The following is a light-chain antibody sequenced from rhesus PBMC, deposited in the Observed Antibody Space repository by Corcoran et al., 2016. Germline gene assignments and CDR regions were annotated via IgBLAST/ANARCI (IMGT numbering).Light chain of an antibody. J-gene: IGKJ2*01. CDR1: QTVSSY. CDR3: QQYSNWPYI. CDR2: AKS. Sequence: EIVMTQSPATLSLSSGERATLSCSSSQTVSSYVYWYLQKPAQAPRRVIYAKSSRATDIPDKFSASGSGTVFSLTISSLEPEYFAVYYCQQYSNWPYIFSQGAKVEIK. V-gene: IGKV3S9*01.